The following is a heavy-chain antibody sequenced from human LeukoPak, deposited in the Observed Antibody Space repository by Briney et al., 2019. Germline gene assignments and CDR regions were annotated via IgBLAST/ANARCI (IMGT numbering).Heavy chain of an antibody. J-gene: IGHJ5*02. CDR3: AADPKYCSSTSCYTLEFPPNWFDP. CDR1: GFTFTSSA. Sequence: SVKVSCKASGFTFTSSAVQWVRQARGQRLEWIGWIVVGSGNTNYAQKFQERVTITRDMSTSTAYMELSSLRSEDTAVYYCAADPKYCSSTSCYTLEFPPNWFDPWGQGTLVTVSS. D-gene: IGHD2-2*02. CDR2: IVVGSGNT. V-gene: IGHV1-58*01.